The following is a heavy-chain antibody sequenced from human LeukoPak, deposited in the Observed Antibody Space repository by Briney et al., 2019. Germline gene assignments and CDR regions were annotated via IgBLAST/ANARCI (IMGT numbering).Heavy chain of an antibody. CDR3: ASDRQWLVRGENY. V-gene: IGHV3-21*01. CDR2: ISSSSSYI. Sequence: GGSLRLSCAASGFTFSSYSMNWVRQAPGKGLEGVSSISSSSSYIYYADSVKGRFTISRDNAKNSLYLQMNSLRAEDTAVYYCASDRQWLVRGENYWGQGTLVTVSS. J-gene: IGHJ4*02. CDR1: GFTFSSYS. D-gene: IGHD6-19*01.